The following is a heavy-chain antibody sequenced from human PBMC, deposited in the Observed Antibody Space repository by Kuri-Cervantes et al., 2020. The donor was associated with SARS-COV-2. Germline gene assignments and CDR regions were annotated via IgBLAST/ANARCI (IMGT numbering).Heavy chain of an antibody. CDR1: GGSFSGYY. CDR3: AIHYDYVWGSSWFDY. V-gene: IGHV4-34*01. J-gene: IGHJ4*02. CDR2: IYHSGNT. Sequence: SETLSLTCAVYGGSFSGYYWSWIRQPPGKGLEWIGSIYHSGNTYYNPSLKSRVTISVDTSKNQFSLKLSSVTAADTAVYYCAIHYDYVWGSSWFDYWGQGTLVTVSS. D-gene: IGHD3-16*01.